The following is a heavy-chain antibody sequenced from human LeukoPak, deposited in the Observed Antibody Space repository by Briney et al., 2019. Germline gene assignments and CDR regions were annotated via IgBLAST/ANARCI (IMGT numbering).Heavy chain of an antibody. V-gene: IGHV4-59*01. CDR2: IYYREST. J-gene: IGHJ6*03. D-gene: IGHD3-10*01. Sequence: PSETLSLTCTVSGGSISNYYWSWIRQPPGKGLEWIGYIYYRESTNYNPSLKSRVTISVDTSKNQFSLKLSSVTAADTAVYYCARAGITMVRGVIIPYYYYYMDVWGKGTTVTVSS. CDR3: ARAGITMVRGVIIPYYYYYMDV. CDR1: GGSISNYY.